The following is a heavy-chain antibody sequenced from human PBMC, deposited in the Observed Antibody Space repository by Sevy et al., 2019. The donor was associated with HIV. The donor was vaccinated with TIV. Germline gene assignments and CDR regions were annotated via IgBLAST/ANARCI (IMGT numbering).Heavy chain of an antibody. Sequence: GGSLRLSCAASGFTFSSYSMNWVRQAPGKGLEWVSSISSSSSYIYYADSVKGRFTISRDNAKNSLYLQMNSLRAEDTAVYYCAREPGGNIVVVVAAAGAGMDVWGQGTMVTVSS. CDR3: AREPGGNIVVVVAAAGAGMDV. CDR1: GFTFSSYS. D-gene: IGHD2-15*01. V-gene: IGHV3-21*01. CDR2: ISSSSSYI. J-gene: IGHJ6*02.